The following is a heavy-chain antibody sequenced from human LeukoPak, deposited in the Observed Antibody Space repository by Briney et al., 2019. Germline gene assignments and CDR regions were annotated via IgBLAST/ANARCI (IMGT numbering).Heavy chain of an antibody. Sequence: GASVKVSCKSSGYTFTSYGISWVRQAPGQGLEWMGWISAYNGNTNYAQKLQGRVTMTTDTSTSTAYMELRSLRSDDTAAYYCARDSPYDSTGWYYFDYWGQGTLVTVSS. V-gene: IGHV1-18*01. CDR3: ARDSPYDSTGWYYFDY. J-gene: IGHJ4*02. CDR1: GYTFTSYG. CDR2: ISAYNGNT. D-gene: IGHD3-22*01.